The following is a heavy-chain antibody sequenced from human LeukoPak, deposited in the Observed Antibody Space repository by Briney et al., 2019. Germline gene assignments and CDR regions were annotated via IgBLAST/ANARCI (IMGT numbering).Heavy chain of an antibody. D-gene: IGHD3-22*01. J-gene: IGHJ4*02. CDR1: GGTFSSYA. CDR3: ADWAEDYYDSSGYYSY. V-gene: IGHV1-69*13. Sequence: ASVKVSCKASGGTFSSYAISWVRQAPGQGLEWMGGIIPIFGTANYAQKFQGRVTITADESTSTAYMELSSLRSEDTAVYYCADWAEDYYDSSGYYSYWGQGTLVTVSS. CDR2: IIPIFGTA.